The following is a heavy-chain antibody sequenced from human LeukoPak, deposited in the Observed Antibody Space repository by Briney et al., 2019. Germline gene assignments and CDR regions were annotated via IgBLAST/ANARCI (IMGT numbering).Heavy chain of an antibody. CDR3: ATESRFSGYYYVVSFDY. V-gene: IGHV1-24*01. CDR1: GYTLTELS. J-gene: IGHJ4*02. D-gene: IGHD3-22*01. CDR2: FDPEDGET. Sequence: ASVKVSCKVSGYTLTELSMHWVRQAPGKGLERMGGFDPEDGETIYAQKFQGRVTMTEDTSTDTAYMELSSLRSEDTAVYYCATESRFSGYYYVVSFDYWGQGTLVTVSS.